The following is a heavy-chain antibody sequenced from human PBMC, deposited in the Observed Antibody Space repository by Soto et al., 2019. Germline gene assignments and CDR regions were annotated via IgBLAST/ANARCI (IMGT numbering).Heavy chain of an antibody. Sequence: PGGSLRLSCSASGFTFSSYAISWVRQAPGQGLEWMGGIIPIFGTANYAQKFQGRVTITADKSTSTAYMELSSLRSEDTAVYYCARDLGSYDGPYYYYYGMDVWGQGTTVTVSS. CDR1: GFTFSSYA. CDR3: ARDLGSYDGPYYYYYGMDV. J-gene: IGHJ6*02. CDR2: IIPIFGTA. D-gene: IGHD1-26*01. V-gene: IGHV1-69*06.